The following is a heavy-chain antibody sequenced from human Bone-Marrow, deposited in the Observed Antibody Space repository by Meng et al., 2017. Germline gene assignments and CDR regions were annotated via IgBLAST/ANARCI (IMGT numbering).Heavy chain of an antibody. CDR1: GFTFSNAW. CDR3: ARPGRWELLDLYYFDY. D-gene: IGHD1-26*01. J-gene: IGHJ4*02. Sequence: GGSLRLSCAASGFTFSNAWMTWVRQAPGKGLEWIGRMKSNVDGGTVDYAAAVKGRFFISRDDSANTFYLQMNSLRAEDTAVYYCARPGRWELLDLYYFDYWGQGTLVTVSS. V-gene: IGHV3-15*01. CDR2: MKSNVDGGTV.